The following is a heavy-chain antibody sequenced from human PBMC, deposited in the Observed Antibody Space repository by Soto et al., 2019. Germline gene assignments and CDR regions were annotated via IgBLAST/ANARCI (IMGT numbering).Heavy chain of an antibody. J-gene: IGHJ4*02. Sequence: TCTVSGISVSTSDYYWGWVRQPPGKGLDWIGNIYYSGSTFYNPSLRSRVTLSVDTSKNQFSLRLNSVTAADTAVYFCAGFVVPASRNSDFDYWGQGTLVTVSS. D-gene: IGHD2-15*01. CDR2: IYYSGST. V-gene: IGHV4-39*01. CDR1: GISVSTSDYY. CDR3: AGFVVPASRNSDFDY.